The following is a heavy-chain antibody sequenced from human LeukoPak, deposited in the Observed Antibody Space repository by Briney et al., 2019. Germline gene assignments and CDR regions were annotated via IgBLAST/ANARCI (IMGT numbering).Heavy chain of an antibody. D-gene: IGHD6-19*01. CDR1: GFTFGDYA. CDR3: TRVTVADYFDY. V-gene: IGHV3-49*04. J-gene: IGHJ4*02. Sequence: GGSLRLSCTASGFTFGDYAMSWVRQAPGKGLEWVGFIRSKVYGGTTEYAASVKGRFTISRVDSKSIAYLQMNSLKTEDTAVYYCTRVTVADYFDYWGQGTLVTVSS. CDR2: IRSKVYGGTT.